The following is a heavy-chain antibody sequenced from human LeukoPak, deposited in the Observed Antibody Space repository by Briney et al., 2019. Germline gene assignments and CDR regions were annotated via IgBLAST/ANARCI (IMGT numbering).Heavy chain of an antibody. D-gene: IGHD2-2*02. V-gene: IGHV3-74*01. CDR1: GFSFSSYW. CDR3: ARDNTYMFDY. CDR2: INTDGRTT. J-gene: IGHJ4*02. Sequence: LGGSLRLSCAASGFSFSSYWMNWVRQAPGRGLVWVAHINTDGRTTTYADSVKGRFTVARDNAKNTLYLEMNRLRAEDTAVYYCARDNTYMFDYWGQGTQVTVSS.